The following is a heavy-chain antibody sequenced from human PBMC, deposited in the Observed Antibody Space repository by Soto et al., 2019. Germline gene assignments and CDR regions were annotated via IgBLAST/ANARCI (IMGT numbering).Heavy chain of an antibody. V-gene: IGHV4-59*08. CDR1: AGSISGYY. CDR2: IYNIIGST. J-gene: IGHJ1*01. D-gene: IGHD6-19*01. Sequence: ASETLSLTCTVSAGSISGYYWSWLRQPPGKGLEWIGYIYNIIGSTSYNPSLRSRVTMSIDTSQEQFSLRLSSVTATDTAVYYCARHVNLPLAGTGFASWARGTLVTVS. CDR3: ARHVNLPLAGTGFAS.